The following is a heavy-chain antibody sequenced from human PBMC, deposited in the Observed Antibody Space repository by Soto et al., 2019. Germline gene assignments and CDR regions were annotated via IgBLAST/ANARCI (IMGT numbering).Heavy chain of an antibody. CDR3: AKDRDGAAAGPTKFYGMDV. CDR2: ISGSGDST. J-gene: IGHJ6*02. Sequence: EVQLLESGGGLVQPGGSLRLSCAASGFTFSSYAMSWVRQAPGKGLEWVSVISGSGDSTYYADSVRGRFTISRDNSKNTLYLQMTSLRAGDTAVYYCAKDRDGAAAGPTKFYGMDVWGQGTTVTVSS. V-gene: IGHV3-23*01. D-gene: IGHD6-13*01. CDR1: GFTFSSYA.